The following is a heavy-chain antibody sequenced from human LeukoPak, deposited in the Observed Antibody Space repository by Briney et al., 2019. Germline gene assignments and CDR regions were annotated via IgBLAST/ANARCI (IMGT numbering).Heavy chain of an antibody. CDR3: ASDLEAANTYYFDY. CDR2: ISSAGTT. CDR1: GFTVSSSY. Sequence: PGGSLRLSCAASGFTVSSSYMSWVRQAPGKGLESVSIISSAGTTYYADSVKGRFTISRDNYKNTVYLQVNSLRDEDTAVYYCASDLEAANTYYFDYWGQGTMVTVSS. V-gene: IGHV3-66*01. D-gene: IGHD6-13*01. J-gene: IGHJ4*02.